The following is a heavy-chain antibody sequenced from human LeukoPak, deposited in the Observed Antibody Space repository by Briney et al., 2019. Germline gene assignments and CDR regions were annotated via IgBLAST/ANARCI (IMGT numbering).Heavy chain of an antibody. CDR2: IYYSGST. Sequence: PSETLSLNCTVSGGSISSGGYYWSWIRQHPGKGLEWIGYIYYSGSTYYNPSLKSRVTISVDTSKNQFSLKLSSVTAADTAVYYCARVVRYCSSTSCGYFDYWGQGTLVTVSS. CDR1: GGSISSGGYY. J-gene: IGHJ4*02. V-gene: IGHV4-31*03. D-gene: IGHD2-2*01. CDR3: ARVVRYCSSTSCGYFDY.